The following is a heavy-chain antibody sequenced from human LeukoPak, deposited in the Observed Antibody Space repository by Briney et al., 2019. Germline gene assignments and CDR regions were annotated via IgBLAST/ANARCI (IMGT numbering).Heavy chain of an antibody. D-gene: IGHD3-9*01. CDR1: GFTFSGSA. CDR2: IRSKANGYAT. CDR3: TRRYDILTGPPDY. V-gene: IGHV3-73*01. J-gene: IGHJ4*02. Sequence: GGSLRLSCAASGFTFSGSAMHWVRQASGKGLEWVGRIRSKANGYATAYAASVKGRFTISRDDSKNTAYLQMNSLKTEDTAVYYCTRRYDILTGPPDYWGQGTLVPVSS.